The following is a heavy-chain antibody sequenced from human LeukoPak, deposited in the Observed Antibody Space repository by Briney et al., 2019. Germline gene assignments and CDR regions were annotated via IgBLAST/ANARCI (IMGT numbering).Heavy chain of an antibody. V-gene: IGHV4-59*11. J-gene: IGHJ4*02. CDR1: GASISNHY. CDR3: ARQAAFDRSEGQCDY. CDR2: IYNIVTT. Sequence: PSETLSLTCTVSGASISNHYWSWVRQPPGKGLEWIGYIYNIVTTNSNPSLKSRVPISVDTSKNHFSLKLSSVAAADTAVYYCARQAAFDRSEGQCDYWGQGPLVTVSS. D-gene: IGHD3-9*01.